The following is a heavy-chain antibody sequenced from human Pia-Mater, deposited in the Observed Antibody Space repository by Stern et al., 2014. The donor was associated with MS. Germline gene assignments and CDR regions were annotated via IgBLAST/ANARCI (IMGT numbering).Heavy chain of an antibody. CDR1: GDSFSTIE. CDR3: VRDQGGIAAS. J-gene: IGHJ4*02. Sequence: VQLEESGAEVKKPGSSMKVSCQASGDSFSTIEISWVRQAPGQGLEWLGGISPLFGTTNYAQKVQGRVTIIADVSTSTVNMELVSLRLEDTAVYYCVRDQGGIAASWGQGTLVTVSS. D-gene: IGHD6-13*01. CDR2: ISPLFGTT. V-gene: IGHV1-69*01.